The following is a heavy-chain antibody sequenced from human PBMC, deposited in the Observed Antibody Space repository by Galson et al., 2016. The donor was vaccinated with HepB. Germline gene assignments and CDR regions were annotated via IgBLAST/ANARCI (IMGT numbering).Heavy chain of an antibody. D-gene: IGHD3-10*01. Sequence: SLRLSCAASEFTFSSYAMHWVRQAPGKGLEWVAVISYDGSNKYYADSVKGRFTISRDNSKNTLYLQMNSVRAEDTGVYYCAKSYCSGTYRHDAFDIWGQGTMVTVSS. V-gene: IGHV3-30-3*02. CDR1: EFTFSSYA. CDR2: ISYDGSNK. CDR3: AKSYCSGTYRHDAFDI. J-gene: IGHJ3*02.